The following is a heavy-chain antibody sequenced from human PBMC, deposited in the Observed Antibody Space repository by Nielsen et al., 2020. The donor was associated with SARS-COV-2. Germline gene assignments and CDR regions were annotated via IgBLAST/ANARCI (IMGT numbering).Heavy chain of an antibody. V-gene: IGHV1-3*01. Sequence: ASVKVSCKASGYTFTSYAMHWVRQAPGQRLEWMGWINAGNGNTKYSQKFQGRVTMTRDTSTSTVYMELSSLRSEDTAVYYCARQSWGRGMDVWGQGTTVTVSS. CDR1: GYTFTSYA. CDR3: ARQSWGRGMDV. CDR2: INAGNGNT. J-gene: IGHJ6*02. D-gene: IGHD3-16*01.